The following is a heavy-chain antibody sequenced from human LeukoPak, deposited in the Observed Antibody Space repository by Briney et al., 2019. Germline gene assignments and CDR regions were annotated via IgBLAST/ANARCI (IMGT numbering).Heavy chain of an antibody. Sequence: SETLSLTCAVSGYSISSGYYWGWIRQPPGKGLEWIGSIYHSGSTYYNPSLKSRVTISVDTSKNQLSLKLSSVTAADTAVYYCARGFEGLTEYYDILTGYYPHNWFDPWGQGTLVTVSS. V-gene: IGHV4-38-2*01. D-gene: IGHD3-9*01. CDR3: ARGFEGLTEYYDILTGYYPHNWFDP. CDR1: GYSISSGYY. CDR2: IYHSGST. J-gene: IGHJ5*02.